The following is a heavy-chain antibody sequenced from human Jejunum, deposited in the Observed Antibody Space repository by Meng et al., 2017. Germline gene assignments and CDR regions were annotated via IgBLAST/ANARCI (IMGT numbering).Heavy chain of an antibody. V-gene: IGHV4-59*02. Sequence: GSLRLSCTVSGGSVSSSWSWIRQPPGKGLEWIGHIYYSGNTNYNPSLKSRVTISVDTSKNQFSLKLSSVTAADTAVYFWARDRRDSSGWFYFDYWAQGTLVTVSS. CDR2: IYYSGNT. CDR3: ARDRRDSSGWFYFDY. CDR1: GGSVSSS. D-gene: IGHD6-19*01. J-gene: IGHJ4*02.